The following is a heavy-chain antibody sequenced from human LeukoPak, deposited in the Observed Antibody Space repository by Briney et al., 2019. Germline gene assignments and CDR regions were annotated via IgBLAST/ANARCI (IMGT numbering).Heavy chain of an antibody. V-gene: IGHV3-30*18. J-gene: IGHJ3*02. CDR3: AKDSTTVTTSMGEAFDI. CDR1: GFTFSSYG. Sequence: GGPLRLSCAASGFTFSSYGMHWVRQAPGKGLEWVAVISYDGSNKYYADSVKGRFTISRDNSKNTLYLQMNSLRAEDTAVYYCAKDSTTVTTSMGEAFDIWGQGTVVTVSS. D-gene: IGHD4-17*01. CDR2: ISYDGSNK.